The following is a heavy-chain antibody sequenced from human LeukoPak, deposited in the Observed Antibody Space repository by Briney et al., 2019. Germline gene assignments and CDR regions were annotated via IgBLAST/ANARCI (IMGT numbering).Heavy chain of an antibody. J-gene: IGHJ6*02. V-gene: IGHV4-59*01. CDR2: IYYSGST. Sequence: GSLRLSCAASGLTFSSCAMSWIRQPPGKGLEWIGYIYYSGSTNYNPSLKSRVTISVDTSKNQFSLKLSSVTAADTAVYYCARDNWNYGSSMDVWGQGTTVTVSS. D-gene: IGHD1-7*01. CDR1: GLTFSSCA. CDR3: ARDNWNYGSSMDV.